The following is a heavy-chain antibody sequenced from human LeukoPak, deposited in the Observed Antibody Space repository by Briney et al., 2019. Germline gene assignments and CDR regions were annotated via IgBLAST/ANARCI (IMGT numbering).Heavy chain of an antibody. D-gene: IGHD2-2*01. CDR3: ARHLCSSTSCYRANWFDP. CDR1: GGSISSSSYY. V-gene: IGHV4-39*01. J-gene: IGHJ5*02. Sequence: SETLSLTCTVSGGSISSSSYYWGWIRQPPGKGLEWIGSIYYSGSTYYNPSLKSRVTISVDTSKNQFSLKLSSVTAADTAVYYCARHLCSSTSCYRANWFDPWSQGTLVTVSS. CDR2: IYYSGST.